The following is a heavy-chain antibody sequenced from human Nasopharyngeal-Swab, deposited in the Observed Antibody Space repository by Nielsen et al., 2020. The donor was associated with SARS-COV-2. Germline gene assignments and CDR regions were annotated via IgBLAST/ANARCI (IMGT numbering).Heavy chain of an antibody. D-gene: IGHD6-13*01. Sequence: GGSLRLSCAASGFTFSSYSMNWVRQAPGKGLEWVSGISWNSGSIGYADSVKGRFTISRDNAKNSLYLQMNSLRAEDTALYYCAKDTSRIAAAGTPFDYWGQGTLVTVSS. V-gene: IGHV3-9*01. CDR2: ISWNSGSI. CDR3: AKDTSRIAAAGTPFDY. J-gene: IGHJ4*02. CDR1: GFTFSSYS.